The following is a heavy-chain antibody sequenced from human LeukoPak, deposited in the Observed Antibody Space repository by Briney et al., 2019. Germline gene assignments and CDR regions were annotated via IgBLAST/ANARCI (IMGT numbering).Heavy chain of an antibody. V-gene: IGHV3-30*02. CDR3: AKDRSYHYFDY. Sequence: GGSLRLSCAASGFTFSTYGMHWVRQAPGKGLQWVAFIRYDGSEKYSTDSVKGRFTISRDNSKNTLYLRMNSLTAEDTAVYYCAKDRSYHYFDYWGQGTLITVSS. CDR1: GFTFSTYG. J-gene: IGHJ4*02. CDR2: IRYDGSEK. D-gene: IGHD5-18*01.